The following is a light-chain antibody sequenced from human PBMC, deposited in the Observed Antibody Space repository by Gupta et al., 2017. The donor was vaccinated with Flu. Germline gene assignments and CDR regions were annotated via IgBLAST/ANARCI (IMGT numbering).Light chain of an antibody. CDR1: QNILYSSNNKNY. CDR3: LQYFTTPRT. CDR2: WAS. J-gene: IGKJ1*01. Sequence: DIVMTQSPDSLAVSLGERATINCKSSQNILYSSNNKNYLAWYQQRPGQSPRLLIYWASIRESGVPDRFSGSESGTDFTLTISSLQAEDVAVYYCLQYFTTPRTFGQGTKVEIK. V-gene: IGKV4-1*01.